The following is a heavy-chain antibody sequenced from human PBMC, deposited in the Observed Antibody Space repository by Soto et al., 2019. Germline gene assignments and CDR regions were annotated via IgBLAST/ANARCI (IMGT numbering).Heavy chain of an antibody. CDR2: ISSDGATK. CDR3: ARSSVHIAAAGRLDL. Sequence: GGSLRLSCTASGFAFRSHAMQWVRQAPGKGLEWVAVISSDGATKYVADSLKGRFTISRDNFESTMSLQMNSLRPEDTALYYCARSSVHIAAAGRLDLWGPGTLVTVSS. CDR1: GFAFRSHA. J-gene: IGHJ5*02. V-gene: IGHV3-30*14. D-gene: IGHD6-13*01.